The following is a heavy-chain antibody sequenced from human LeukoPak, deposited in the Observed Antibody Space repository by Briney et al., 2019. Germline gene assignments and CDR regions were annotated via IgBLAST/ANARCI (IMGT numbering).Heavy chain of an antibody. Sequence: SETLSLTCIVSGGSISSSSYYWGWIRQPPGKELEWIGYIYYSGSTNYNPSLKSRVTISVDTSKKQFSLKLSSVTAADTAVYHCAGAAAGMRYFDYWGQGTLVTVSS. CDR2: IYYSGST. V-gene: IGHV4-61*05. CDR3: AGAAAGMRYFDY. D-gene: IGHD6-13*01. J-gene: IGHJ4*02. CDR1: GGSISSSSYY.